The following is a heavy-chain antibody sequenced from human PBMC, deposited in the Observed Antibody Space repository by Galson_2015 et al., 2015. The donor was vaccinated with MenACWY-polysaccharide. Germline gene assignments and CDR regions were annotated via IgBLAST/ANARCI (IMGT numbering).Heavy chain of an antibody. Sequence: SLRLSCAASGFTFSNFWMSWVRQAPGKELEWMASIKQDGSEKYLVDSVKGRFTISRDNAENSLFLQMNSLRAEDTAVYYCARERWVRGVFFDQWGQGTLVTVYS. D-gene: IGHD3-10*01. CDR2: IKQDGSEK. V-gene: IGHV3-7*01. CDR1: GFTFSNFW. J-gene: IGHJ4*02. CDR3: ARERWVRGVFFDQ.